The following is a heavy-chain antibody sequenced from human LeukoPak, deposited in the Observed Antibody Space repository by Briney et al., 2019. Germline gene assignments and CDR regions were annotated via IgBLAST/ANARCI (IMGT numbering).Heavy chain of an antibody. CDR1: GYTFTGYY. CDR3: ARATRSFYYYMDV. V-gene: IGHV1-18*04. CDR2: INPHNGNT. J-gene: IGHJ6*03. D-gene: IGHD6-19*01. Sequence: GASVKVSCKASGYTFTGYYMHWVRQAPGQGLEWVAWINPHNGNTNYAQNLQGRATVTTDASTSTAYMELRNLRSDDTALYYCARATRSFYYYMDVWGKGTTVTVS.